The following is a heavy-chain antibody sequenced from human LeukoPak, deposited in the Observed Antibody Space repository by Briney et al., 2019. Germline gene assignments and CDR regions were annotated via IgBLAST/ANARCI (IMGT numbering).Heavy chain of an antibody. D-gene: IGHD4-23*01. CDR2: IYTSGST. Sequence: PSETLSLTCAVSGGSISSGSYYWSWIRQPAGKGLEWIGRIYTSGSTNYNPSLKSRVTISVNTSKNQFSLKLRSVTAADTAVYYCARAPTIRGGNPSRVRGMDVWGQGTTVTVPS. J-gene: IGHJ6*02. CDR3: ARAPTIRGGNPSRVRGMDV. CDR1: GGSISSGSYY. V-gene: IGHV4-61*02.